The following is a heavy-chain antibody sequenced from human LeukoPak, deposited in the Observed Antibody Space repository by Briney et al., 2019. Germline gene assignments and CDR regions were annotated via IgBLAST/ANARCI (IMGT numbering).Heavy chain of an antibody. Sequence: ASVKVSCKASGYTLTSYDINWVRQATGQGLEWMGWMNPNSGNTGYAQKFQGRVTMTRNTSISTAYMELSSLRSEDTAVYYCARAPPWRYDFWSGYNYYYYYMDVWGKGTTVTVSS. CDR2: MNPNSGNT. V-gene: IGHV1-8*01. CDR1: GYTLTSYD. CDR3: ARAPPWRYDFWSGYNYYYYYMDV. D-gene: IGHD3-3*01. J-gene: IGHJ6*03.